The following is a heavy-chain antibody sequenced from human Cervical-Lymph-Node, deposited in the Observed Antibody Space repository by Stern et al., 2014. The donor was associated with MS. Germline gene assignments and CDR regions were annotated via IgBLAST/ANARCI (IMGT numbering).Heavy chain of an antibody. CDR2: IIPFLGIA. Sequence: VQLVQSGAEVKKPGSSVKVSCKASGGTLNNYAVSWVRQAPGPGLEWIGKIIPFLGIANDAHKFQGRVTLTAAATTSYMEVSSLRSDDTAVYYCARSPDLYDSSGYYFDWGQGTLVTVSS. D-gene: IGHD3-22*01. J-gene: IGHJ4*02. CDR1: GGTLNNYA. CDR3: ARSPDLYDSSGYYFD. V-gene: IGHV1-69*09.